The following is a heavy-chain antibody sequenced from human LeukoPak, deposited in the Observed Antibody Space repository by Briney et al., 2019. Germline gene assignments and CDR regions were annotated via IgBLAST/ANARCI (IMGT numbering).Heavy chain of an antibody. D-gene: IGHD2-2*01. CDR2: ISSSSSYI. CDR3: ARGLVVPAANPYYFDY. V-gene: IGHV3-21*01. Sequence: PGGSLRLSCAASGFTFSSYSMNWVRQAPGKGLEWVSSISSSSSYIYYADSVKGRFTISRDNAKNSLYLQMNSLRAEDTAVYYCARGLVVPAANPYYFDYWGQGTLVTVSS. J-gene: IGHJ4*02. CDR1: GFTFSSYS.